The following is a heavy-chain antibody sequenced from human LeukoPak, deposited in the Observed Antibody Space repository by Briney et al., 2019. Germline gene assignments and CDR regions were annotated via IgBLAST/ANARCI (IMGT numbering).Heavy chain of an antibody. J-gene: IGHJ5*02. CDR2: IGEDGSTT. D-gene: IGHD3-9*01. CDR1: GIAFENYA. V-gene: IGHV3-43*02. Sequence: GGSLRLSCAASGIAFENYAMNWVRQAPGKGLEWVSLIGEDGSTTWYADSVKGRFTISRDNGKNSLYLHMNSLRPEDTALYYCAKGFSILTSKHYFYYHGFDVWGQGTLVTVSS. CDR3: AKGFSILTSKHYFYYHGFDV.